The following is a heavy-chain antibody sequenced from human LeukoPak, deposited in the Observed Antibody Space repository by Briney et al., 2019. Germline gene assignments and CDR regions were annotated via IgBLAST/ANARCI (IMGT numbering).Heavy chain of an antibody. CDR1: GYSFSSYG. V-gene: IGHV1-18*01. CDR2: ISAYNGNT. J-gene: IGHJ4*02. CDR3: ASGYDSSGYYGG. Sequence: ASVKVSCKASGYSFSSYGISWLRQAPGQGLEWMGWISAYNGNTNYVQKLQGRVTMTTDTSTSTAYMELRSLRSDDTAVYYCASGYDSSGYYGGWGQGTLVTVSS. D-gene: IGHD3-22*01.